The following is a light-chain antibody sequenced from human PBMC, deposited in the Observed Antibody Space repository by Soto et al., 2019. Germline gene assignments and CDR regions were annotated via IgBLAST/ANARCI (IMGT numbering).Light chain of an antibody. CDR3: QQFSSYPLT. CDR1: QSVRNNY. J-gene: IGKJ4*01. Sequence: EIVMAQSPGTLSLSAGERATLSCRASQSVRNNYLAWYQQKPGQAPRLLIYDASSRATGIPDRFSGGGSGTDFTLTISRLEPEDFAVYYCQQFSSYPLTFGGGTKVEIK. CDR2: DAS. V-gene: IGKV3-20*01.